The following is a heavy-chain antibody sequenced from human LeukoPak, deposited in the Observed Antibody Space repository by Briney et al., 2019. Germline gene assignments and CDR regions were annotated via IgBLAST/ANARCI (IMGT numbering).Heavy chain of an antibody. D-gene: IGHD4-23*01. J-gene: IGHJ4*02. CDR1: GFTFSSYG. CDR3: AREGLRWSTTPHPFDY. CDR2: IWYDGSNK. Sequence: AGGSLRLSCAASGFTFSSYGMHWVRQAPGKGLVGVAVIWYDGSNKYYADSVKGRFAISRDNSKNTLYLQMNSLRAEDTAVYYCAREGLRWSTTPHPFDYWGQGTLVTVSS. V-gene: IGHV3-33*01.